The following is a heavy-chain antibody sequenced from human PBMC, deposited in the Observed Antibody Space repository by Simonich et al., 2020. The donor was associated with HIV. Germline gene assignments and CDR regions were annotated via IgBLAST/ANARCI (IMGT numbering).Heavy chain of an antibody. V-gene: IGHV4-34*01. CDR2: INHSGST. CDR1: GGSFSGYY. J-gene: IGHJ6*02. D-gene: IGHD2-15*01. CDR3: ARGGYCSGGSCYPLFSRYGMDV. Sequence: QVQLQQWGAGLLKPSETLSLTCAVYGGSFSGYYWSWIRQPPGKGMEWIGAINHSGSTNYHPSLMSRVTISVDTSKNQFSLKLSSVTAADTAVYYCARGGYCSGGSCYPLFSRYGMDVWGQGTTVTVSS.